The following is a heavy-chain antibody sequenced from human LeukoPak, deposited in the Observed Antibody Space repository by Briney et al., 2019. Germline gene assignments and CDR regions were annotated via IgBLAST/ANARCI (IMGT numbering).Heavy chain of an antibody. CDR1: GGSISSSNW. D-gene: IGHD1-20*01. J-gene: IGHJ4*02. CDR3: ARAGNWKKTFDY. V-gene: IGHV4-4*02. CDR2: IYHSGTT. Sequence: SETLSLTCAVSGGSISSSNWWIWVRQPPGKGLEWIGEIYHSGTTNYNPSLKSRVTISVDKSKNQFSLKLSSVTAADTAVYYCARAGNWKKTFDYWGQGTLVTVSS.